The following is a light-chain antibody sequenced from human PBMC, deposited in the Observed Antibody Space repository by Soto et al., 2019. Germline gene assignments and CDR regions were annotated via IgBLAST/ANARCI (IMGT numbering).Light chain of an antibody. CDR3: QQYDDIPPT. Sequence: DIQMTQSPSSLTASVGDSVTMTCQASQDITNYLNWYQQKPGKAPKLLIYDASNLEPGVPSRFSGRGSGADFTFSISSLQPEDIATYYCQQYDDIPPTFGQGTRLDIK. CDR2: DAS. V-gene: IGKV1-33*01. J-gene: IGKJ5*01. CDR1: QDITNY.